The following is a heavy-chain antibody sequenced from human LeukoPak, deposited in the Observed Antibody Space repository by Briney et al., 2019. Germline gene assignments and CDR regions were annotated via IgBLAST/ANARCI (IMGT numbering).Heavy chain of an antibody. CDR3: ARDFTDIVVVPAAIGEYRYYFDS. V-gene: IGHV1-2*02. J-gene: IGHJ4*02. CDR1: GYTFTGYY. Sequence: ASVKVSCKASGYTFTGYYMHWVRQAPGQGLEWMGWINPNSGGTNYAQKFQGRVTMTRDTSISTAYMELSRLRSDDTAVYYCARDFTDIVVVPAAIGEYRYYFDSWGQGTLSPSPQ. D-gene: IGHD2-2*02. CDR2: INPNSGGT.